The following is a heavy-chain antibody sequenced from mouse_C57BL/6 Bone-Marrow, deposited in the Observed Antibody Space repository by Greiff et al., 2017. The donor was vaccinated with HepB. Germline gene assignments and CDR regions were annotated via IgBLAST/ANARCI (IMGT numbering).Heavy chain of an antibody. CDR3: ARRNWGFDY. V-gene: IGHV5-12*01. D-gene: IGHD4-1*01. J-gene: IGHJ2*01. Sequence: EVILVESGGGLVQPGGSLKLSCAASGFTFSDYYMYWVRQTPEKRLEWVAYISNGGGSTYYPDTVKGRFTISRDNAKNTLYLQMSRLKSEDTAMYYCARRNWGFDYWGQGTTLTVSS. CDR1: GFTFSDYY. CDR2: ISNGGGST.